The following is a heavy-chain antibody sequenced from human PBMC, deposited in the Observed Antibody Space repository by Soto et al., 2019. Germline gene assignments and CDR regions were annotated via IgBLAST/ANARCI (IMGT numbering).Heavy chain of an antibody. V-gene: IGHV5-51*01. CDR3: ARLLDSWGEPQYFDS. Sequence: PGESLKISCQTSGYTFSSNWIGWVRQMPGKGLEWMGIIYPGDSETRYSPSFQGQVTISADRSFSTAYLQWTSLQASDTAMYYCARLLDSWGEPQYFDSWGQGTMVTVSS. D-gene: IGHD3-16*01. CDR2: IYPGDSET. CDR1: GYTFSSNW. J-gene: IGHJ4*02.